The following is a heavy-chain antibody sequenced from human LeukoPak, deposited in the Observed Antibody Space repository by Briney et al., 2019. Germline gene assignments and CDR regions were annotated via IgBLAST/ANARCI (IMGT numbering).Heavy chain of an antibody. V-gene: IGHV3-30*18. CDR2: ISYDGSNK. Sequence: GGSLRLSCAASGFTFSSYGMHWVRQAPGKGLEWVAVISYDGSNKYYADSVKGRFTISRDNSKNTLYLQMNSLRAEDTAVYYCAKDLTKATVVTLDYWGQGTLVTVSS. CDR1: GFTFSSYG. J-gene: IGHJ4*02. D-gene: IGHD4-23*01. CDR3: AKDLTKATVVTLDY.